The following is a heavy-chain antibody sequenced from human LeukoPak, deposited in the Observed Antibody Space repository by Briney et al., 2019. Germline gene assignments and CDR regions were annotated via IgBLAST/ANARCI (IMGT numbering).Heavy chain of an antibody. CDR2: MNPNSGNT. J-gene: IGHJ4*02. D-gene: IGHD5-12*01. V-gene: IGHV1-8*01. CDR3: ARADYSGYDGFDY. Sequence: XWVRQATGQGLEWMGWMNPNSGNTGYAQKFQGRVTMTRNTSISTAYMELSSLRSEDTAVYYCARADYSGYDGFDYWGQGTLVTVSS.